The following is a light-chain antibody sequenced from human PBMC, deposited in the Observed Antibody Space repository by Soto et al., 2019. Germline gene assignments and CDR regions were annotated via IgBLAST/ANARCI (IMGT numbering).Light chain of an antibody. CDR3: SSYTSSSTYVV. Sequence: QSALTQPASVSGSHGQSITISCTGTSSDVGGYNYVSWYQQHPGKATKLMIYDVSNRPSGVSNRFSGSKSGNTASLTISGLQAEDEADYYCSSYTSSSTYVVFGGGTKVTVL. CDR2: DVS. J-gene: IGLJ2*01. V-gene: IGLV2-14*01. CDR1: SSDVGGYNY.